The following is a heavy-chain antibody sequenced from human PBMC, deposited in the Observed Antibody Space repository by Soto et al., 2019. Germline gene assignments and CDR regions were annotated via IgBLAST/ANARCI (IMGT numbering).Heavy chain of an antibody. D-gene: IGHD3-16*02. CDR3: AKEFVGLGELSPRSNWFDP. J-gene: IGHJ5*02. Sequence: GGSLRLSCAASGFTFAGYAMGWVRQAPGKGLDWVSIISGRGDRTYYADSVKGRFTISRDNSKNTLYLQMKSLRAEDTAVYYCAKEFVGLGELSPRSNWFDPWGQGALVTVSS. CDR2: ISGRGDRT. CDR1: GFTFAGYA. V-gene: IGHV3-23*01.